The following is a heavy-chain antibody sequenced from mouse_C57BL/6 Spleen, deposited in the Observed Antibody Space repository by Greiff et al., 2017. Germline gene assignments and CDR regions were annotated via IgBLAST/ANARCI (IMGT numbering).Heavy chain of an antibody. Sequence: EVQLQQSGPVLVKPGASVKMSCKASGYTFTDYYMNWVKQSHGKSLEWIGVINPYNGGNSYNQKFKGKATLTVDKSSSTAYMELNSLKSEDSAVYYCARSGVITTPLDYWGQGTTLTVSS. CDR1: GYTFTDYY. CDR3: ARSGVITTPLDY. D-gene: IGHD1-1*01. V-gene: IGHV1-19*01. CDR2: INPYNGGN. J-gene: IGHJ2*01.